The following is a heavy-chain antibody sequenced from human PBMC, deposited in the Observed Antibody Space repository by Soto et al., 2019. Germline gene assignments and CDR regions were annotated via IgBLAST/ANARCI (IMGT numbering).Heavy chain of an antibody. CDR1: GGSVSSTSYY. CDR3: ARIVGIRNSIGQRYYFDY. J-gene: IGHJ4*02. CDR2: IYYSGST. V-gene: IGHV4-39*01. D-gene: IGHD6-19*01. Sequence: SETLSLTCAVSGGSVSSTSYYWGWIRQPPGKGLEWIGSIYYSGSTYYNPSLKSRVTISVDTSKNQFSLKLSSVTAADTAVYYCARIVGIRNSIGQRYYFDYWGQGTLVTVSS.